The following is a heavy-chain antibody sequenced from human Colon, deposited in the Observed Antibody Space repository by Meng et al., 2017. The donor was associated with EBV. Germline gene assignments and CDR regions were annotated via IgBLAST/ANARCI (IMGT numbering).Heavy chain of an antibody. Sequence: PLQASGPGLVNPSGTLSLTCAGSGGTLSSRNWWSWVRQPPGKGLEWIGEIYHSGSTNYNPSLKSRVTISVDESKNQFSLRLSSVTAADTAVYYCARVGAYCGGDCYHPRWGQGTLVTVSS. CDR2: IYHSGST. CDR3: ARVGAYCGGDCYHPR. V-gene: IGHV4-4*02. CDR1: GGTLSSRNW. J-gene: IGHJ4*02. D-gene: IGHD2-21*02.